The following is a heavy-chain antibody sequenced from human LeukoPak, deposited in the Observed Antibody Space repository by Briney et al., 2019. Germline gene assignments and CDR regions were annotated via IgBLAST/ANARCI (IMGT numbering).Heavy chain of an antibody. CDR3: ARGGGPPGNWFDP. CDR1: GGSFSGYY. CDR2: INHSGST. J-gene: IGHJ5*02. V-gene: IGHV4-34*01. Sequence: PSETLSPTCAVYGGSFSGYYWSWIRQPPGKGLEWIGEINHSGSTNYNPSLKSRVTISVDTSKNQFSLKLSSVTAADTAVYYCARGGGPPGNWFDPWGQGTLVTVSS. D-gene: IGHD3-10*01.